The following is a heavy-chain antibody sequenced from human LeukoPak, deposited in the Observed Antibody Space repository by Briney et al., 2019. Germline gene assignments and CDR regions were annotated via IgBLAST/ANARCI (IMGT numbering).Heavy chain of an antibody. D-gene: IGHD6-13*01. J-gene: IGHJ4*02. CDR3: ARAEYSSTPDY. CDR1: GGSVSSYY. CDR2: IYYSGST. V-gene: IGHV4-59*02. Sequence: SETLSLTCTVSGGSVSSYYWTWIRQPPGKGLEWIGSIYYSGSTNYNPSLKSRVTISVDTSKNQFSLKLSSVTAADTAVYYCARAEYSSTPDYWGQGTLVTVSS.